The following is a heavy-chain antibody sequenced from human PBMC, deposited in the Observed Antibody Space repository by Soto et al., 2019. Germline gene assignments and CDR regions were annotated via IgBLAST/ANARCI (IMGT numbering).Heavy chain of an antibody. J-gene: IGHJ2*01. CDR2: ITPYNGNT. Sequence: ASVKVSCKASGYTFTSYGITWVRQAPGQGLEWMGWITPYNGNTNYAQKLQGRVTMTTDTSTSTAYMELWSLTSDDTAVYYCARGYSYGSYWYFDLWGRGTLVTVSS. CDR1: GYTFTSYG. CDR3: ARGYSYGSYWYFDL. D-gene: IGHD5-18*01. V-gene: IGHV1-18*04.